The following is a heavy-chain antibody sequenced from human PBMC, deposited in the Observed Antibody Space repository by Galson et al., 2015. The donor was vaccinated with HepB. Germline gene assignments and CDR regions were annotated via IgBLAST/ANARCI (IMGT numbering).Heavy chain of an antibody. V-gene: IGHV3-30-3*01. J-gene: IGHJ3*02. Sequence: SLRLSCAASGFTFSSYAMHWVRQAPGKGLEWVAVISYDGSNKYYADSVKGRFTISRDNSKNTLYLQMNSLRAEDTAVYYCARSIVVVPAATDFDIWGQGTMVTVSS. CDR2: ISYDGSNK. CDR3: ARSIVVVPAATDFDI. CDR1: GFTFSSYA. D-gene: IGHD2-2*01.